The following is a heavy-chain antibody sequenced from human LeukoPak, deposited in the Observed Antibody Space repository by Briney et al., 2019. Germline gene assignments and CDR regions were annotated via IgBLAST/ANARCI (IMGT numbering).Heavy chain of an antibody. V-gene: IGHV1-18*01. CDR1: GYTFTSYG. CDR2: ISAYNGNT. D-gene: IGHD6-19*01. J-gene: IGHJ4*02. Sequence: ASVKVSCKASGYTFTSYGTSWVRQAPGQGLEWMGWISAYNGNTNYAQKLQGRVTMTTDTSTSTAYMELRSLRSDDTAVYYCARGHFRGVAGTWGPDYWGQGTLVTVSS. CDR3: ARGHFRGVAGTWGPDY.